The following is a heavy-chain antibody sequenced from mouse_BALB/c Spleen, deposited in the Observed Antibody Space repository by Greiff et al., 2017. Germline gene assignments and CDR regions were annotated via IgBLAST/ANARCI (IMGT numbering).Heavy chain of an antibody. V-gene: IGHV1-7*01. J-gene: IGHJ3*01. CDR1: GYTFTSYW. CDR3: ASYYGSRAWFAY. CDR2: INPSTGYT. D-gene: IGHD1-1*01. Sequence: VQLQQSGAELAKPGASVKMSCKASGYTFTSYWMHWVKQRPGQGLEWIGYINPSTGYTEYNQKFKDKATLTADKSSSTAYMQLSSLTSEDSAVYYCASYYGSRAWFAYWGQGTLVTVSA.